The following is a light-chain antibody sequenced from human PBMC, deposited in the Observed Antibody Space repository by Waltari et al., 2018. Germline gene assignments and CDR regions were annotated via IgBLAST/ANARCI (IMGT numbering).Light chain of an antibody. V-gene: IGKV4-1*01. CDR3: QQYYSTIYT. Sequence: DIVMTQSPDSLAVSLGERATINCKSSQSVLSSFDNKYYLAWYQQRPGHPPKLLIYWTSTRESGVPDRFGGSGSGTDFTLTISSLQAEDVAVYYCQQYYSTIYTFGQGTKLEI. J-gene: IGKJ2*01. CDR1: QSVLSSFDNKYY. CDR2: WTS.